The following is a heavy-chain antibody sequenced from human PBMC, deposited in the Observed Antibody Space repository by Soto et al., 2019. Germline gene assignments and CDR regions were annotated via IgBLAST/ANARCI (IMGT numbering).Heavy chain of an antibody. CDR2: IYPGDSDT. J-gene: IGHJ6*02. CDR3: AREATVREGGMDV. CDR1: GYSFLNYW. Sequence: GESLKISCKGSGYSFLNYWIGWVRQMPGKGLEWMGIIYPGDSDTRYSPSFQGQVTISVDKSISTAYLQWSSLKASDTAMYYCAREATVREGGMDVWGQGTTVTVSS. D-gene: IGHD4-4*01. V-gene: IGHV5-51*01.